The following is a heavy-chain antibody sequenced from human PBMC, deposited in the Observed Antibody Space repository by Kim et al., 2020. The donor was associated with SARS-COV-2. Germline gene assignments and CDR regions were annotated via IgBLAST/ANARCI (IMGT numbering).Heavy chain of an antibody. Sequence: RVTISVDTSKNQFSLKLSSVTAADTAVYYCARHDSITIFGVARAFAWFDPWGQGTLVTVSS. V-gene: IGHV4-39*01. CDR3: ARHDSITIFGVARAFAWFDP. J-gene: IGHJ5*02. D-gene: IGHD3-3*01.